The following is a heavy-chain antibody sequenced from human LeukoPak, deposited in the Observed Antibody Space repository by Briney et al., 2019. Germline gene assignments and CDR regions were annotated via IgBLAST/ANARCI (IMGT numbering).Heavy chain of an antibody. CDR2: TWHTGSA. J-gene: IGHJ4*02. D-gene: IGHD3-22*01. CDR3: SRRKYAYDRNGFYTENFFDT. Sequence: PSETLSLTCSVSGSSITTDFYWAWIRQPPGKGHEWIADTWHTGSAYFNPSLKSRVTMSVDTSKNQLSLRLTSVTAADTAVYFCSRRKYAYDRNGFYTENFFDTWGLGTLVTVSS. CDR1: GSSITTDFY. V-gene: IGHV4-38-2*01.